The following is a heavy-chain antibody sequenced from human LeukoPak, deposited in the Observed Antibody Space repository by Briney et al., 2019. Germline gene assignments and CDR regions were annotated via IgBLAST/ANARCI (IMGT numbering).Heavy chain of an antibody. CDR3: ARANAVLMVYATDYYYYYMDV. D-gene: IGHD2-8*01. J-gene: IGHJ6*03. V-gene: IGHV7-4-1*02. CDR1: GYTLTSYA. CDR2: INTNTGNP. Sequence: ASVKVSCKASGYTLTSYAMNWVRQAPGQGLEWMGWINTNTGNPTYAQGFTGRFVFSLDTSVSTAYLQISSLKAEDTAVYYCARANAVLMVYATDYYYYYMDVWGKGTTVTVSS.